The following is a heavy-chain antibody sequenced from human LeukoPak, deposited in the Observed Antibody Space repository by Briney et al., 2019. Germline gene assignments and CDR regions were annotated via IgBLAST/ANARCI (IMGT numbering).Heavy chain of an antibody. D-gene: IGHD3-22*01. CDR1: GFTFSSYA. J-gene: IGHJ4*02. CDR3: AKGKDYYDSSGYMIDY. CDR2: ISGSGGST. Sequence: PGRSLRLSCAASGFTFSSYAMSWVRQAPGKGLEWVSAISGSGGSTYYADSVKGRFTISRDNSKNTLYLQMNSLRAEDTAVYYCAKGKDYYDSSGYMIDYWGQGTLVTVSS. V-gene: IGHV3-23*01.